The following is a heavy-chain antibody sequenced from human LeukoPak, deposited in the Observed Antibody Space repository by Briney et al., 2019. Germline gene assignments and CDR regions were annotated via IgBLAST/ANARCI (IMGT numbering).Heavy chain of an antibody. CDR2: IYSGGDT. D-gene: IGHD3-3*01. CDR3: ARIRYDYGN. CDR1: GFTVSSNY. J-gene: IGHJ4*02. V-gene: IGHV3-53*01. Sequence: GGSLRLSCAASGFTVSSNYMSRVRQAPGKGLEWVSVIYSGGDTYYADSVKGRFTVSRDNSRNTLYLQMTSLRAEDTAVYYCARIRYDYGNWGQGTLVTVSS.